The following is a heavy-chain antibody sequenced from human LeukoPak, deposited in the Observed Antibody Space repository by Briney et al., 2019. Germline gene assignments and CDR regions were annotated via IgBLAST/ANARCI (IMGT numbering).Heavy chain of an antibody. CDR3: ARAASAWFLPFDY. V-gene: IGHV3-23*01. D-gene: IGHD3-10*01. CDR1: GFTFSSYA. CDR2: ISGSGGST. Sequence: PEGSLRLSCAASGFTFSSYAMSWVRQAPGKGLEWVSAISGSGGSTYYADSVKGRFTISRDNSKNTLYLQMNSLRAEDTAVYYCARAASAWFLPFDYWGQGTLVTVSS. J-gene: IGHJ4*02.